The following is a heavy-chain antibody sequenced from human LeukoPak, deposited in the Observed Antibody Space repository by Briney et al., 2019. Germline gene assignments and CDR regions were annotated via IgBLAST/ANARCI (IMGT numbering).Heavy chain of an antibody. D-gene: IGHD3-16*02. CDR2: SISIFGTA. CDR3: ARSTFGGVIVMYYYNGMDV. CDR1: GGTFSSYA. Sequence: SVTVSCMASGGTFSSYAISWLRPAPGQGLDWMGVSISIFGTANYAQKFQGRVTITADESTSTAYMELSSLRSEDTAVYYCARSTFGGVIVMYYYNGMDVWGQGTTVTVS. J-gene: IGHJ6*02. V-gene: IGHV1-69*13.